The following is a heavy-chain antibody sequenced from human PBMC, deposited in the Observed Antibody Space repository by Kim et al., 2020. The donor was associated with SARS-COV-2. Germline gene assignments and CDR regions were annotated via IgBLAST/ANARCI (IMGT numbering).Heavy chain of an antibody. Sequence: TNYSPSFQGHVTISADKSISTAYLQWSSLKASDTAMYYCASWEQLVGFDPWGQGTLVTVSS. J-gene: IGHJ5*02. CDR3: ASWEQLVGFDP. CDR2: T. V-gene: IGHV5-10-1*01. D-gene: IGHD6-6*01.